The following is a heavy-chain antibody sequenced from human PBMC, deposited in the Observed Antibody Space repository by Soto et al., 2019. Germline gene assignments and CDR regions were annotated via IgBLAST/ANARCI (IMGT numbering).Heavy chain of an antibody. CDR1: GGSISSYY. V-gene: IGHV4-59*01. CDR3: ARDNLSVVQLWVGGMDV. CDR2: IYYSGST. Sequence: NPSETLSLTCTVSGGSISSYYWSWIRQPPGKGLEWIGYIYYSGSTNYNPSLKSRVTISVDTSKNQFSLKLSSVTAADTAVYYCARDNLSVVQLWVGGMDVGGQGTTVTVSS. D-gene: IGHD5-18*01. J-gene: IGHJ6*02.